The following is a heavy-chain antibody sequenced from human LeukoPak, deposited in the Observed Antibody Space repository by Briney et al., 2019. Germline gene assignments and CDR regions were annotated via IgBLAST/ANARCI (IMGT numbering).Heavy chain of an antibody. V-gene: IGHV5-51*01. CDR1: GYSFTSYW. J-gene: IGHJ4*02. Sequence: GESLKISCKGSGYSFTSYWIGWVRQVPGTGLEWVGIIYPGDSDTRYSPSFQGQVTISADKSINTAYLQWSSLKASDTAMYYCARHDSTTSLNYWGQGTLVTVSS. D-gene: IGHD2-2*01. CDR2: IYPGDSDT. CDR3: ARHDSTTSLNY.